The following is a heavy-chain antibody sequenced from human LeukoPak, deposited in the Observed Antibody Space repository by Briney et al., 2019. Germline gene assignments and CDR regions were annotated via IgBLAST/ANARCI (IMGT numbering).Heavy chain of an antibody. CDR1: GFTFSTYA. CDR3: ARWGSTSCYDY. D-gene: IGHD2-2*01. V-gene: IGHV3-64*01. CDR2: ISTDGDGT. J-gene: IGHJ4*02. Sequence: GGSLRLSCAASGFTFSTYAMHWVRQAPGKGLEYVLAISTDGDGTYYANSVKGRFAISRDNSKNTLYLHMGSPRAEDMAVYYCARWGSTSCYDYWGQGTLVTVSS.